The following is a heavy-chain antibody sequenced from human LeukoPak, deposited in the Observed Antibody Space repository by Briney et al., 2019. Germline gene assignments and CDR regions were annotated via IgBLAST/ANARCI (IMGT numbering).Heavy chain of an antibody. CDR3: AAVASGGWFDP. D-gene: IGHD3-10*01. Sequence: GRSLRLSCAASGFTFDDYAMHWVRQAPGKGLEWVSGISWNSGSIGYADSVKGRFTISRDNARNSLYLQMNSLRAEDMALYYCAAVASGGWFDPWGQGTLVTVPS. CDR1: GFTFDDYA. CDR2: ISWNSGSI. V-gene: IGHV3-9*03. J-gene: IGHJ5*02.